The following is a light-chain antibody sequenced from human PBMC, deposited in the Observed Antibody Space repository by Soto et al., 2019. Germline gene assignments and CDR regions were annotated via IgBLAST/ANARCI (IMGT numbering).Light chain of an antibody. CDR1: QGIRND. J-gene: IGKJ2*01. CDR3: LQDYHYPYT. CDR2: KTS. V-gene: IGKV1-6*02. Sequence: AIRMTQFPSSLSASVGDRVTITCRASQGIRNDFGWYQQRPGKAPKILISKTSSLQSGVPSRFSGSGSGTDFTLTISVLQPEDFATYYCLQDYHYPYTFRQATKLEIK.